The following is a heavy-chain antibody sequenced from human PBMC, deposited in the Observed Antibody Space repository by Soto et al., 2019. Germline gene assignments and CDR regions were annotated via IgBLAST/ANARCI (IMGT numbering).Heavy chain of an antibody. CDR1: GFTFSSYW. Sequence: GGSLRLSCAASGFTFSSYWMHWVRQAPGKGLVWVSRINSDGSSTSYADSVKGRFTISRDNAKNTLYLQMNSLRAEDTAVYYCARTSYGDPAYYFDYWGQGTLVTVSS. CDR3: ARTSYGDPAYYFDY. CDR2: INSDGSST. J-gene: IGHJ4*02. V-gene: IGHV3-74*01. D-gene: IGHD4-17*01.